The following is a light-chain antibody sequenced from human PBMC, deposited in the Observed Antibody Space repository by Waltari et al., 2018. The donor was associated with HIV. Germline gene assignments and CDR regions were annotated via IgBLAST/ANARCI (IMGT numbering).Light chain of an antibody. V-gene: IGLV1-40*01. CDR3: QSYDSSLSGSWV. CDR1: TSNIGAGYD. CDR2: GNT. Sequence: QSVLTQPPSVSGAPGQRVSISCTGSTSNIGAGYDVHWYHQVPGTAPKLLIFGNTNRPSGVPDLISGSKSGTSASLAISGLRAEDEAYYYCQSYDSSLSGSWVFGGGTKLTVL. J-gene: IGLJ3*02.